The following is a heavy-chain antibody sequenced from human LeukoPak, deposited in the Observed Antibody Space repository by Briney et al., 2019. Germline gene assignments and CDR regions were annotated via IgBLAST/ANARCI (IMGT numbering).Heavy chain of an antibody. CDR2: ISAYNGNT. V-gene: IGHV1-18*01. Sequence: GASVKVSCKASGYTFTSYGISWVRQAPGQGLEWMGWISAYNGNTNYAQKLQGRVTMTTDTSTSTAYMELRSLRSDDTAVYYCARDPKGGGSSSWLNYYYYGMDVWGQGTTVTVSS. CDR3: ARDPKGGGSSSWLNYYYYGMDV. D-gene: IGHD6-13*01. CDR1: GYTFTSYG. J-gene: IGHJ6*02.